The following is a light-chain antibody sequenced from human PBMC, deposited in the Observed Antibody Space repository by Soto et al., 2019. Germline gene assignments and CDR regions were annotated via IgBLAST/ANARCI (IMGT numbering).Light chain of an antibody. CDR2: DAS. V-gene: IGKV3-11*01. CDR1: QSLSIGS. Sequence: EIVLTQSPDPLSLSHGERATLFCRASQSLSIGSLAWYQRKPGQAPRLLIYDASNRATGIPARFGGSGSGTDFTLTINSLEPEDFAVYYCQQRSNWPGTFGPGTKVDI. CDR3: QQRSNWPGT. J-gene: IGKJ3*01.